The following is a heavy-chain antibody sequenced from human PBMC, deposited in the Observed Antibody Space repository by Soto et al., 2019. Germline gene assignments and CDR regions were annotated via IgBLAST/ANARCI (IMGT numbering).Heavy chain of an antibody. CDR3: VRQPTLGYCSGFSCFPSDF. D-gene: IGHD2-15*01. J-gene: IGHJ4*02. V-gene: IGHV4-39*01. CDR2: FYHSGTT. Sequence: QLQLQESGPGLVKPSETLSLTCTVSGGSIISTNYYWGWIRQTPGKGLEWIGIFYHSGTTYYSPSLKSRVTISVDTSTNQFSLKLTSLTAADTAVYYCVRQPTLGYCSGFSCFPSDFWGQGTLVTVSS. CDR1: GGSIISTNYY.